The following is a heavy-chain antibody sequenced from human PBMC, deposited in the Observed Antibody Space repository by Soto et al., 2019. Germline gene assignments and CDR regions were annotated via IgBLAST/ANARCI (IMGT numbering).Heavy chain of an antibody. D-gene: IGHD1-7*01. CDR2: IHTANGNT. CDR1: GYTFTNNV. J-gene: IGHJ5*02. V-gene: IGHV1-3*04. CDR3: ARDPIWTYTWNYARLNYLDP. Sequence: GASVKVSCQASGYTFTNNVIHWLRQAPGQTLEWMGWIHTANGNTKYSQKFEARVTLTRDTPPSTAYMELNSLRSDDTAVYYCARDPIWTYTWNYARLNYLDPWGQGTLVTVSS.